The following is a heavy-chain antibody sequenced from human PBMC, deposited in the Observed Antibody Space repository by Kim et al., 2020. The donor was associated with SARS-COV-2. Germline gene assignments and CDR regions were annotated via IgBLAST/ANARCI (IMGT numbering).Heavy chain of an antibody. D-gene: IGHD3-10*01. J-gene: IGHJ4*02. V-gene: IGHV4-4*02. Sequence: SETLSLTCAVSGGSISSSNWWSWVRQPPGKGLEWIGEIYHSGSTNYNPSLKSRVTISVDKSKNQFSLKLSSVTAADTAVYYCAREKTTDGSGSYLVYWGQGTLVTVSS. CDR1: GGSISSSNW. CDR2: IYHSGST. CDR3: AREKTTDGSGSYLVY.